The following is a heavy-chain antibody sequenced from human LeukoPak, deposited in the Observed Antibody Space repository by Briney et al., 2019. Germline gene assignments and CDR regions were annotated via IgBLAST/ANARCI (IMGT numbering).Heavy chain of an antibody. CDR3: AKGRLPDGAWSFDY. CDR2: IYGSGHDK. CDR1: GFTFMTYS. V-gene: IGHV3-23*01. D-gene: IGHD4/OR15-4a*01. J-gene: IGHJ4*02. Sequence: GGSLRLSCVGSGFTFMTYSMIWVRQAPGKGLEWVSGIYGSGHDKFYADSVKGRFTISKDSSRNTLYLQMNSLGVEDTAIYYCAKGRLPDGAWSFDYWGQGTPVTVSS.